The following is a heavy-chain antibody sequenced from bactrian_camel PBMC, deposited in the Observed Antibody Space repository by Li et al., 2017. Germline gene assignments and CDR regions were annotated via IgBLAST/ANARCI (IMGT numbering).Heavy chain of an antibody. J-gene: IGHJ6*01. CDR2: INAGGETT. D-gene: IGHD3*01. CDR3: ARGEPASFGY. Sequence: QVQLVESGGCSVQAGGSLRLSCTAPNSCGMDWYPQAPGKGLEWVSHINAGGETTFYADSVKDRFVSSRDNAKNTVYLHMHSLKPEDTAVYYCARGEPASFGYWGQGTQVTVS. V-gene: IGHV3S1*01. CDR1: NSCG.